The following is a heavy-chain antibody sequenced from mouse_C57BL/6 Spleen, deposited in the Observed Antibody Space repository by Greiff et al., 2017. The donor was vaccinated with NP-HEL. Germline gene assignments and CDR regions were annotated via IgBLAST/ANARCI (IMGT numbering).Heavy chain of an antibody. CDR1: GYAFSSSW. CDR3: APYSNYDDYYAMDY. V-gene: IGHV1-82*01. D-gene: IGHD2-5*01. J-gene: IGHJ4*01. Sequence: QVQLQQSGPELVKPGASVKISCKASGYAFSSSWMNWVKQRPGKGLEWIGRIYPGDGDTNYNGKFKGKATLTADKSSSTAYMQLSSLTSEDSAVYFCAPYSNYDDYYAMDYWGQGTSVTVSS. CDR2: IYPGDGDT.